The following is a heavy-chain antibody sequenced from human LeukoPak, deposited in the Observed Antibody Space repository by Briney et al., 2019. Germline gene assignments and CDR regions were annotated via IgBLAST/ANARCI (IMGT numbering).Heavy chain of an antibody. V-gene: IGHV3-9*01. CDR3: AKEGGRRDFDY. CDR1: GFTFDDYA. CDR2: ISWNSGSI. Sequence: PGGSLRLSCAASGFTFDDYAMHWVRHAPGKGLEWVSGISWNSGSIGYADSVKGRFTISRDNAKNSLYLQMNSLRAEDTALYYCAKEGGRRDFDYGGQGTLVTVSS. D-gene: IGHD1-26*01. J-gene: IGHJ4*02.